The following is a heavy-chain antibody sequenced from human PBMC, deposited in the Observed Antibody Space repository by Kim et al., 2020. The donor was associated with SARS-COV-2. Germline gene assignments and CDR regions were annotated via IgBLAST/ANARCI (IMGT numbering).Heavy chain of an antibody. D-gene: IGHD6-19*01. CDR3: ARDVSGWYKRGNWFDP. V-gene: IGHV3-7*01. CDR1: GFTFSSYW. J-gene: IGHJ5*02. Sequence: GGYLRLSCAASGFTFSSYWMSWVRQAPGKGLEWVANIKQDGSEKYYVDSVKGRFTISRDNAKNSLYLQMNSLRAEDTAVYYCARDVSGWYKRGNWFDPWGQGTLVTVSS. CDR2: IKQDGSEK.